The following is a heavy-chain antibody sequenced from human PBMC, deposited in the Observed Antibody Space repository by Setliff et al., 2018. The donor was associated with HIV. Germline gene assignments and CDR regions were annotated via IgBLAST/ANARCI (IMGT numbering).Heavy chain of an antibody. CDR2: MSGSDNTT. Sequence: GGSLRLSCAASGFSVSSNYMTWVRQAPGKGLEWVAGMSGSDNTTFYADSVKGRFSVSRDNSKKTLYMVMDSLRAEDTAVYYCAKTAYYFNTGGPKGWFDPWGQGTLVTVSS. D-gene: IGHD2-8*02. CDR3: AKTAYYFNTGGPKGWFDP. CDR1: GFSVSSNY. J-gene: IGHJ5*02. V-gene: IGHV3-23*01.